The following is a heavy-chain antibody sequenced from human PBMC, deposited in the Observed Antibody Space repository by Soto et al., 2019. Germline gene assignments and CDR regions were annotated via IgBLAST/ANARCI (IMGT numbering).Heavy chain of an antibody. D-gene: IGHD1-7*01. CDR3: AREAGTAFDY. J-gene: IGHJ4*02. V-gene: IGHV3-30-3*01. Sequence: GGSLRLSCAACGFTFSNYAMHWVRQAPGKGLEWVAFISYDGSDKYYADSVKGRFTISRDNSKNTLYLQMNSLRAEDTAVYYSAREAGTAFDYWGQGTLVTVSS. CDR1: GFTFSNYA. CDR2: ISYDGSDK.